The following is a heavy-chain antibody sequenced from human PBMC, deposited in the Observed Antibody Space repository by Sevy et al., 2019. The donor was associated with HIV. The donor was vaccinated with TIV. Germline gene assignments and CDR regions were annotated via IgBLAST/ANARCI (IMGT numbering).Heavy chain of an antibody. CDR1: GFTFDDYT. Sequence: GGSLRLSCAASGFTFDDYTMNWVRQAPGKGLEWVSLITWDGGGTYYADSVKGRFTISRDNSKNSLYLQMNSLRTEDTALYYCAKDISGEGYLGSGYFDYWGQGTLVTVSS. J-gene: IGHJ4*02. CDR3: AKDISGEGYLGSGYFDY. V-gene: IGHV3-43*01. D-gene: IGHD2-15*01. CDR2: ITWDGGGT.